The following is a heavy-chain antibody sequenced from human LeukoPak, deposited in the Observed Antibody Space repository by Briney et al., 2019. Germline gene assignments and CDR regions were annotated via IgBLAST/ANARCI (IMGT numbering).Heavy chain of an antibody. J-gene: IGHJ4*02. CDR2: IYSGGTT. CDR1: GFTVISSF. Sequence: GGSLRLSCAASGFTVISSFMSWVRQAPGKGLEWVSIIYSGGTTYYADSVKGRFTISRDNSKNTLYLQMNSLRAEDTAVYFCARDDRIGAAGTFDNWGQGTLVTVS. D-gene: IGHD6-13*01. V-gene: IGHV3-53*01. CDR3: ARDDRIGAAGTFDN.